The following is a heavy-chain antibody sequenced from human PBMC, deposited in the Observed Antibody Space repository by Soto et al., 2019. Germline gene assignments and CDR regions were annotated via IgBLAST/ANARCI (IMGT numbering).Heavy chain of an antibody. CDR3: ARARFDSWSHIYYGLDV. CDR1: GGSFSGYS. J-gene: IGHJ6*02. Sequence: PSETLSLTCAVYGGSFSGYSWTWLHQPPGKGLEWIGEINHGGTTDYNPALKSRVTMSADTSKNQFSLRMTSVTAADTAVYYCARARFDSWSHIYYGLDVWGQGTTVTVSS. D-gene: IGHD3-3*01. V-gene: IGHV4-34*01. CDR2: INHGGTT.